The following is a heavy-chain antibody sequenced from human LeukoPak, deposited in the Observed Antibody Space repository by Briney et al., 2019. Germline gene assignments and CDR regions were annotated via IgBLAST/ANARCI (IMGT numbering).Heavy chain of an antibody. J-gene: IGHJ5*02. V-gene: IGHV1-69*05. CDR3: ARDNSVGDIAWWFDP. D-gene: IGHD3-16*02. CDR2: IIPIFGTA. Sequence: SVKVSCKASGGTFSSYAISWVRQAPGQGLEWMGGIIPIFGTANYAQKFQGRVTMTRDMSTTTDYMELSSLRSEDTAVYYCARDNSVGDIAWWFDPWGQGTLVTVSS. CDR1: GGTFSSYA.